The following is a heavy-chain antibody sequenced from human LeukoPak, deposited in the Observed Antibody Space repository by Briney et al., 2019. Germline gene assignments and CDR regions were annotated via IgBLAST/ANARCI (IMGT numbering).Heavy chain of an antibody. CDR2: IKNKANSYIT. J-gene: IGHJ4*02. D-gene: IGHD1-26*01. CDR1: GFTFSDHF. CDR3: ASIRGTLGY. V-gene: IGHV3-72*01. Sequence: SGGSLRHSCADSGFTFSDHFMDWVRQAPGKGLEWVGRIKNKANSYITQYAASMEGRFTISRDDSKNSLYLQMSSLKTEDTAMYYCASIRGTLGYWGQGTVVTVSS.